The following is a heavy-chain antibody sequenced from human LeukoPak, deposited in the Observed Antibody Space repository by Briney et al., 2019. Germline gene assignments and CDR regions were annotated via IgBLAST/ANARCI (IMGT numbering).Heavy chain of an antibody. CDR2: INPNSGGT. CDR3: ARAEDYYDSSGYYGY. CDR1: GYTFTGYY. Sequence: ASVKVSCKASGYTFTGYYMHWVRQAPGQGLEWMGWINPNSGGTNYAQKFQGRVTMTRDTSISTAYMELSRLRSDDTAVYYCARAEDYYDSSGYYGYWGQGTLVTGSS. V-gene: IGHV1-2*02. J-gene: IGHJ4*02. D-gene: IGHD3-22*01.